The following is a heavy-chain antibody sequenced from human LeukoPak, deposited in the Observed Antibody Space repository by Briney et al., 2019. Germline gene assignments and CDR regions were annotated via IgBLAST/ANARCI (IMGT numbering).Heavy chain of an antibody. J-gene: IGHJ4*02. Sequence: GGSLRLSCAASGFTFSAYWMHWVRQVPGKGLVWVSRIHREGTTTIYADSVKGRFTISRDNGKNTLYLHMNSLRADDTAVYYCARDSDWLLFDYWGQETLVTVSS. CDR1: GFTFSAYW. D-gene: IGHD3-9*01. CDR3: ARDSDWLLFDY. V-gene: IGHV3-74*01. CDR2: IHREGTTT.